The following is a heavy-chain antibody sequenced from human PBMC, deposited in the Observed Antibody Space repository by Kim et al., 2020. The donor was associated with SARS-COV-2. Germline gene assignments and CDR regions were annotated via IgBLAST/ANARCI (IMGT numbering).Heavy chain of an antibody. CDR2: IYHSGST. CDR3: ASSTVRGGVGYFDY. CDR1: GGSISSGGYS. J-gene: IGHJ4*02. V-gene: IGHV4-30-2*01. Sequence: SETLSLTCAVSGGSISSGGYSWSWIRQPPGKGLEWIGYIYHSGSTYYNPSLKSRVTISVDRSKNQFSLKLSSVTAADTAVYYCASSTVRGGVGYFDYWGQGTLDTVSS. D-gene: IGHD3-10*02.